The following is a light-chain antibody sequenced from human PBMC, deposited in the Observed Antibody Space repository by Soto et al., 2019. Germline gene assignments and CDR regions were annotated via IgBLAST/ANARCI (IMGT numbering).Light chain of an antibody. J-gene: IGKJ1*01. CDR2: GAS. V-gene: IGKV3-20*01. CDR3: QQYGSSRWT. CDR1: QNVRSN. Sequence: EIVMTQSPATLSVSPGERATLPCRASQNVRSNLAWYQQKPGQAPRLLIYGASSRATGIPDRFSGSGSGTGFTLTISRLEPEDFAVYYCQQYGSSRWTFGQGTKVDIK.